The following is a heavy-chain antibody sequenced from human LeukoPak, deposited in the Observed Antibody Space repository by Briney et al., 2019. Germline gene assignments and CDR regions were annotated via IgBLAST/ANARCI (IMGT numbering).Heavy chain of an antibody. CDR1: GGSISSFH. Sequence: SETLSLTCTVSGGSISSFHWTWIRQPPGKGLEWIGYIYYSGSTNYNPSLKSRVTISVDTSMNQFSLKLSSVTAADTAVYYCAREKGNSYDDYWGQGTLVTVSS. CDR3: AREKGNSYDDY. V-gene: IGHV4-59*01. J-gene: IGHJ4*02. D-gene: IGHD3-16*01. CDR2: IYYSGST.